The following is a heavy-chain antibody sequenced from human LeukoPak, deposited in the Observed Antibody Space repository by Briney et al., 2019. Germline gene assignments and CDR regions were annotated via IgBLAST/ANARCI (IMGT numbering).Heavy chain of an antibody. CDR1: GFTFSSYA. J-gene: IGHJ5*02. CDR3: ARDAPQVPAAGVLAS. Sequence: QAGGSLRLSCGASGFTFSSYAMSWVRQAPGKGLEWVSAMYSGGDTYYADSVKGRFTFSRDISKNTLYLQMNGLRTEDTAMYYCARDAPQVPAAGVLASWGQGTLVTVSS. D-gene: IGHD6-13*01. V-gene: IGHV3-53*01. CDR2: MYSGGDT.